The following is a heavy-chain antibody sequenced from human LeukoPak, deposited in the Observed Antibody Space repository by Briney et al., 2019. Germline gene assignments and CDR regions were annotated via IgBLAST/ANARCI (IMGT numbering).Heavy chain of an antibody. CDR1: GGSISNYY. V-gene: IGHV4-59*01. D-gene: IGHD5-18*01. J-gene: IGHJ4*02. CDR2: IYYSGST. CDR3: ARGYAYGPNYYFDY. Sequence: SETLSLTCSFSGGSISNYYWSWVRQPPGKGLEWIGYIYYSGSTDYNPSLKSRVTILIDTSKNHFSLRLSSVTAADTASYYCARGYAYGPNYYFDYWGQGTLVTVSS.